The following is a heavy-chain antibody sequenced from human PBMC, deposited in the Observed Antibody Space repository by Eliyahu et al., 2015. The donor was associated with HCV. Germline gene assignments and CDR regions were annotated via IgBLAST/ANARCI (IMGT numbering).Heavy chain of an antibody. CDR1: GFTINKNY. CDR3: ARDGYCSGGSCWYDAFDI. D-gene: IGHD2-15*01. CDR2: IYSGGST. Sequence: EVQLVESGGGLVQPGGSLRLSCAASGFTINKNYMSWVRQAPGKGLEWVSVIYSGGSTYYAASVKGRFTISRDNSKNMLYLQMNSLKVEDTAVYYCARDGYCSGGSCWYDAFDIWGQGTMVTVSS. V-gene: IGHV3-66*01. J-gene: IGHJ3*02.